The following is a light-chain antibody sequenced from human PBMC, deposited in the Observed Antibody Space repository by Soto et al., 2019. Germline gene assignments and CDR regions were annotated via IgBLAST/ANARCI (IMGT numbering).Light chain of an antibody. J-gene: IGKJ4*01. CDR1: QGISTY. CDR2: AAS. V-gene: IGKV1-27*01. CDR3: QKYNSAPLT. Sequence: DIHMTQSPSSLSASVGDRVTITCRASQGISTYLAWYQQKPGKVPKLLIYAASTLQSGVPSRFSGSGSGTDFTLTISSLQPEDVATYYCQKYNSAPLTFGGGTKVEIK.